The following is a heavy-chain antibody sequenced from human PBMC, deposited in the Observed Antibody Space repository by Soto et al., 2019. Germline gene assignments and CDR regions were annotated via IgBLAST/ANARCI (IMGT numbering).Heavy chain of an antibody. CDR2: IYYTGRT. V-gene: IGHV4-31*03. Sequence: QVQLQESGPGLVKPSQTLSLTCTVSGGSINTGGYYWSWIRQHPGKGLEWIGYIYYTGRTYYNPYLKSRATISVDTSKNQFSLKLSSVTAADTAVYYCARDHGSGIGADYWGQGTLVTVSS. J-gene: IGHJ4*02. CDR1: GGSINTGGYY. CDR3: ARDHGSGIGADY. D-gene: IGHD3-10*01.